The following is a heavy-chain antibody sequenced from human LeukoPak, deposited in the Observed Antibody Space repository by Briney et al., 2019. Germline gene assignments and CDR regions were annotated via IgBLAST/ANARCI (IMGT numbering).Heavy chain of an antibody. CDR3: ATHYYDSSGYYSNY. J-gene: IGHJ4*02. CDR1: GGTFSSYA. Sequence: ASVKVSCKASGGTFSSYAISWVRQAPGQGLEWMGGFDPEDGETIYAQKFQGRVTMTEDTSTDTAYMELSSLRSEDTAVYYCATHYYDSSGYYSNYWGQGTLVTVSS. CDR2: FDPEDGET. V-gene: IGHV1-24*01. D-gene: IGHD3-22*01.